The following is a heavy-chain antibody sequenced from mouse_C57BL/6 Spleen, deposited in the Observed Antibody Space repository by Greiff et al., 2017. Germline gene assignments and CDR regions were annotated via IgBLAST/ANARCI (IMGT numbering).Heavy chain of an antibody. Sequence: QVQLQQSGAELARPGASVTLSCKASGYTFTSYGISWVKQRTGQGLEWIGDIYPRSGTNYYTAQFKRNATLTTDKSSSTAYMELRSLTSEDSAVYSIAGGNPPYGMDYGGQGTTVTVSS. CDR3: AGGNPPYGMDY. V-gene: IGHV1-81*01. CDR1: GYTFTSYG. J-gene: IGHJ4*01. CDR2: IYPRSGTN.